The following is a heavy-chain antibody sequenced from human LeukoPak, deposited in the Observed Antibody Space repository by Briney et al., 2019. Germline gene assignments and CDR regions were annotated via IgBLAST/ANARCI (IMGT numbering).Heavy chain of an antibody. J-gene: IGHJ4*02. CDR1: GGSVSTYY. D-gene: IGHD6-19*01. V-gene: IGHV4-34*01. CDR2: INHSGST. Sequence: SETLSLTCTVSGGSVSTYYWSWIRQPPGKGLEWIGEINHSGSTNYNPSLKSRVTISVDTSKNQFSLKLSSVTAADTAVYYCARGLYSSGRALGYWGQGTLVTVSS. CDR3: ARGLYSSGRALGY.